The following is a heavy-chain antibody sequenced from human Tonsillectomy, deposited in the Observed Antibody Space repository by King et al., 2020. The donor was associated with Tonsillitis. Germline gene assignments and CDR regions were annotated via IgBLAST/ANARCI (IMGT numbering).Heavy chain of an antibody. CDR3: ARESGGYSYGCDY. Sequence: QLQESGPGLVKPSETLSLTCAVSGYSISSGYYWGWIRQPPGKGLEWIGSFYHSGSTYYNPPLKSRIIISVATTKNQFPLKLSSVTAADTAVYYCARESGGYSYGCDYWGQGTLVTVSS. V-gene: IGHV4-38-2*02. CDR2: FYHSGST. J-gene: IGHJ4*02. D-gene: IGHD5-18*01. CDR1: GYSISSGYY.